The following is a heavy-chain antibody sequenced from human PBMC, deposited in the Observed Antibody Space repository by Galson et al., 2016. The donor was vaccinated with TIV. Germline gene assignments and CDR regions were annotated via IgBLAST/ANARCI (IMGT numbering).Heavy chain of an antibody. J-gene: IGHJ4*02. CDR1: GYPFTNYD. D-gene: IGHD7-27*01. V-gene: IGHV1-8*01. CDR2: MHPDSGHT. CDR3: ARNVAQTGDFDY. Sequence: SVKVSCKASGYPFTNYDINWVRQTAGQGLEWLGWMHPDSGHTGYAQKFQGRVSMTRDTSISTAYMELRSLISEDTAVYYCARNVAQTGDFDYWGQGTLVTVSS.